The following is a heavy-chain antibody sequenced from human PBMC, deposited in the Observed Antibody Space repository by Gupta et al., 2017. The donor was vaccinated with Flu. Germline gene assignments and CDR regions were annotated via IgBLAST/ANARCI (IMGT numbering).Heavy chain of an antibody. J-gene: IGHJ6*03. CDR3: AKGRERDYYFYYYMDV. Sequence: EVQLLESGGGLVQHGGSLRLSCAASGFSFTTYPMSWVRQAPGKGLEWVSTISNSGGSTYYVDSVKGRFTISRDTSKNILYLQMIRLRAEDAAIYYCAKGRERDYYFYYYMDVWGKGTTVTVAS. D-gene: IGHD1-26*01. V-gene: IGHV3-23*01. CDR2: ISNSGGST. CDR1: GFSFTTYP.